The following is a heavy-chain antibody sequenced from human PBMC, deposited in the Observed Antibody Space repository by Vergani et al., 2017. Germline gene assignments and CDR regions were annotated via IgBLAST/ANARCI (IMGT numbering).Heavy chain of an antibody. J-gene: IGHJ6*02. Sequence: QVQLVQSGAEVKKPGSSVKVSCKASGGTFSSYNISWVRQAPGQGLEWMGRIIPILGIANYAQKFKGRVPITADKSTSTAYMELSSLRSEDTAVYYFARVGCSSTSCLRYYYYYGMDVWGQGTTVTVSS. CDR2: IIPILGIA. CDR3: ARVGCSSTSCLRYYYYYGMDV. D-gene: IGHD2-2*01. V-gene: IGHV1-69*02. CDR1: GGTFSSYN.